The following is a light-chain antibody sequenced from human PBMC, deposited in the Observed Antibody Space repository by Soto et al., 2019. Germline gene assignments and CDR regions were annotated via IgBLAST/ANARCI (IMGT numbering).Light chain of an antibody. J-gene: IGKJ5*01. Sequence: DIQVTQAPSTLSASVGDRVTITCRASQSISRWLAWYQQKPGKAPKALIYDASTLRSGVPSRFSGGGSGTEFTLTISSLQPDDFATYYCQQYNTYSTFGQGTRLEIK. V-gene: IGKV1-5*01. CDR1: QSISRW. CDR2: DAS. CDR3: QQYNTYST.